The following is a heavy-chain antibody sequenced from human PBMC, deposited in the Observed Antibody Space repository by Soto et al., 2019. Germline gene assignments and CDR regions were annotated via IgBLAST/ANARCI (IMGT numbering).Heavy chain of an antibody. CDR1: GYTLTELS. J-gene: IGHJ6*02. V-gene: IGHV1-24*01. Sequence: GASVKVSCKVSGYTLTELSMHWVRQAPGKGLEWMGGFDPEDGETIYAQKFQGRVTMTEDTSTDTAYMELSSLRSEDTAVYYCATVDCSSTSCYRAYYYYYYGMDVWGQGTTVTVSS. CDR3: ATVDCSSTSCYRAYYYYYYGMDV. D-gene: IGHD2-2*01. CDR2: FDPEDGET.